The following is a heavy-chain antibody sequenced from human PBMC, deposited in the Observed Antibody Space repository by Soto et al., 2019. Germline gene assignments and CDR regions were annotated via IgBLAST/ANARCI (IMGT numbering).Heavy chain of an antibody. V-gene: IGHV1-69*02. CDR2: IIPIIGKA. J-gene: IGHJ4*02. Sequence: QVQLVQSGAEVQKPGSSVKVSCKASGGTFSSYTFIWVRQAPGQGLEWMGRIIPIIGKATSAQNFQGRVTITADKSTSTANLELSSLRTEAPPVYYCAMSDAVNAHADPISLYWCEGKLVTVSS. CDR3: AMSDAVNAHADPISLY. D-gene: IGHD2-2*01. CDR1: GGTFSSYT.